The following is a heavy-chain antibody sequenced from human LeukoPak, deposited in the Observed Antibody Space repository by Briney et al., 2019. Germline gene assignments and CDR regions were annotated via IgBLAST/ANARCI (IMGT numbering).Heavy chain of an antibody. CDR2: ISGSGTI. V-gene: IGHV4-4*07. D-gene: IGHD6-13*01. CDR1: GGSINSY. CDR3: ARIATAGIYYMDV. Sequence: SETLSLTCTVSGGSINSYWSWIRQPAGKGLEWIGRISGSGTITYNPALQSRLSISIDTSKNQFSLKLMSVTAADTAVYYCARIATAGIYYMDVWGKGTTVTVSS. J-gene: IGHJ6*03.